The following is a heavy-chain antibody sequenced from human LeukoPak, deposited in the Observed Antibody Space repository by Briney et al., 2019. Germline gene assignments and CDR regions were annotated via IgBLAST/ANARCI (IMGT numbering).Heavy chain of an antibody. D-gene: IGHD1-26*01. J-gene: IGHJ4*02. Sequence: PGGSLRLSCAASGFTFSSYSMNWVRQAPGKGLEWISYISSGSTTLYYADSVKGRFTISRDNAKNSLYLQMNSLRVEDTAMYYCAKGTVGATFGGQGTLVTVS. CDR3: AKGTVGATF. CDR2: ISSGSTTL. CDR1: GFTFSSYS. V-gene: IGHV3-48*04.